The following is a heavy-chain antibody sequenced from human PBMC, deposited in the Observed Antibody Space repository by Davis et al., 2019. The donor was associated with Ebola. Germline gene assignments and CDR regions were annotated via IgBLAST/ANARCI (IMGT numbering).Heavy chain of an antibody. CDR3: ARGFGSDSRSYYYFY. V-gene: IGHV1-69*13. Sequence: SVKVSCKASGGTFSSYAISWVRQAPGQGLEWMGGIIPIFGKANYAQKFQGRVTITADESTSTAYMELTSLRSEDTAVYYCARGFGSDSRSYYYFYWGQGTPVTVSS. CDR2: IIPIFGKA. J-gene: IGHJ4*01. CDR1: GGTFSSYA. D-gene: IGHD3-22*01.